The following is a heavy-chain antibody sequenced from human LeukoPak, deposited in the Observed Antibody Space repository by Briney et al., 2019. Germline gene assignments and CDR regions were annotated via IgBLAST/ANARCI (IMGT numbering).Heavy chain of an antibody. D-gene: IGHD2-8*01. CDR2: INHSGST. CDR1: GGSFSGYY. CDR3: ARGRLYCTNGVCYDKRAFDI. J-gene: IGHJ3*02. V-gene: IGHV4-34*01. Sequence: PSETLSLTCAVYGGSFSGYYWSWIHQPPGKGLEWIGEINHSGSTNYNPSLKSRVTISVDTSKNQFSLKLSSVTAADTAVYYCARGRLYCTNGVCYDKRAFDIWGQGTMVTVSS.